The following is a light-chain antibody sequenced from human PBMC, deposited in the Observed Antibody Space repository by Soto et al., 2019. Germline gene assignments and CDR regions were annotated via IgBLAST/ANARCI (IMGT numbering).Light chain of an antibody. V-gene: IGKV1-5*01. CDR2: DAS. J-gene: IGKJ1*01. Sequence: DIQMTQSPSILSASVGDRVTISCRASQRISSWLAWYQQKPGKAPNLLIFDASTLETGVPSRFSGSEAETEFTLTISGLQPDDFATYYCQQYNSYPWTFGQGTKVEIK. CDR1: QRISSW. CDR3: QQYNSYPWT.